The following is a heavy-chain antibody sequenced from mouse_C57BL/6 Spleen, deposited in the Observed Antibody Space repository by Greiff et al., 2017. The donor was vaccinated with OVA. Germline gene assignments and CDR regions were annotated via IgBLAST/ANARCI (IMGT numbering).Heavy chain of an antibody. V-gene: IGHV1-15*01. D-gene: IGHD1-1*01. J-gene: IGHJ4*01. CDR1: GYTFTDYE. CDR3: TRLLRYLYAMDY. Sequence: QVQLQQSGAELVRPGASVTLSCKASGYTFTDYEMHWVKQTPVHGLEWIGAIDPETGGTAYNQKFKGKAILTADKSSSTAYMELRSLTSEDSAVYYCTRLLRYLYAMDYWGQGTSVTVSS. CDR2: IDPETGGT.